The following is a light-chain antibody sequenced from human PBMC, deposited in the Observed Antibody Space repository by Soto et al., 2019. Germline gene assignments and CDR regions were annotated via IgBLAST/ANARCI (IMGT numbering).Light chain of an antibody. Sequence: EIVLTQSPGTLSLSPGERATLSCRSSQSVSSNYLAWYQQKPDQAPRLVIYDVSGRATGIPDRFSGSGSGTDFTLTISRMEPEDFAVYYCQQYGSSPTFGPGTKVEIK. CDR1: QSVSSNY. J-gene: IGKJ1*01. CDR2: DVS. CDR3: QQYGSSPT. V-gene: IGKV3-20*01.